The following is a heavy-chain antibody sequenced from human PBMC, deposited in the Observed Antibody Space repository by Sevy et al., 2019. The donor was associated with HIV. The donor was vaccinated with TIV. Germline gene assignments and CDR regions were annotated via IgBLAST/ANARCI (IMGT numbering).Heavy chain of an antibody. CDR2: TYYNGHI. V-gene: IGHV4-59*08. D-gene: IGHD1-26*01. CDR3: AGENAWGRGYS. Sequence: SETLSLTCTVSCGSITSLYWNWIRQPPGKGLGWIANTYYNGHINYNPSLKSRVTLSLDTSKNQFSLRLSSVTAADTAMYYCAGENAWGRGYSWGQGTLVTVSS. CDR1: CGSITSLY. J-gene: IGHJ4*02.